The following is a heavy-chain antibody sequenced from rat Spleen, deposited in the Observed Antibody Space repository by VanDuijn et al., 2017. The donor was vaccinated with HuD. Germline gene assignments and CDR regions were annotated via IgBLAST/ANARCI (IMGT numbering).Heavy chain of an antibody. V-gene: IGHV5-31*01. D-gene: IGHD1-4*01. Sequence: EVQLVESGGGLVQPGRSLKLYCVASGFTFNNYWMTWIRQAPGKGLEWVASITNTGGSSYYPDSVKGRFTISRDNAKSTLYLQMDSLRSEDTATYYCARQGDGYNYFVMDVWGQGASVTVSS. CDR2: ITNTGGSS. J-gene: IGHJ4*01. CDR3: ARQGDGYNYFVMDV. CDR1: GFTFNNYW.